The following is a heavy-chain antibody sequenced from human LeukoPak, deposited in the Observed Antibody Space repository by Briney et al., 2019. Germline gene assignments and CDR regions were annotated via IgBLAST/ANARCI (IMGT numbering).Heavy chain of an antibody. J-gene: IGHJ4*02. V-gene: IGHV4-59*05. CDR3: ADLYCSSTSCHY. D-gene: IGHD2-2*01. Sequence: GSLRLSCAASGFTVSSNYMSWVRQPPGKGLEWIGSIYYSGSTYYNPSLKSRVTISVDTSKNQFSLKLSSVTAADTAVYYCADLYCSSTSCHYWGQGTLVTVSS. CDR2: IYYSGST. CDR1: GFTVSSNY.